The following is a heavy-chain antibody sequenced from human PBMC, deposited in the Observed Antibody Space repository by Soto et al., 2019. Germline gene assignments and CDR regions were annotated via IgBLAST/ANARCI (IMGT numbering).Heavy chain of an antibody. CDR2: VYYSGST. J-gene: IGHJ6*02. Sequence: SETLSLTCTVSGGSVSSGSYYWSWIRQPPGKGLEWIGYVYYSGSTTYNPSLKSRVTISVDTSKNQFSLRLSSVTAADTAVYYCARVMGPTYXDFWSGPSGYYYYAMDVWGQGTTVTVSS. V-gene: IGHV4-61*01. D-gene: IGHD3-3*01. CDR1: GGSVSSGSYY. CDR3: ARVMGPTYXDFWSGPSGYYYYAMDV.